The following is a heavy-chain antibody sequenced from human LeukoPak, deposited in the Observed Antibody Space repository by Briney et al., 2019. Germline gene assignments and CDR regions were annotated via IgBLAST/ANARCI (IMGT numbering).Heavy chain of an antibody. V-gene: IGHV4-34*01. J-gene: IGHJ4*02. D-gene: IGHD3/OR15-3a*01. Sequence: SETLSLTCAVYGGSFSGYYWSWIRQPPGKGLEWIGEINHSGSTNYNPSLKSRVTISVDTSKNQFSLKLSSVTAADTAVYYCARWDCTGGYYFDHWGQGTLVTVSS. CDR1: GGSFSGYY. CDR3: ARWDCTGGYYFDH. CDR2: INHSGST.